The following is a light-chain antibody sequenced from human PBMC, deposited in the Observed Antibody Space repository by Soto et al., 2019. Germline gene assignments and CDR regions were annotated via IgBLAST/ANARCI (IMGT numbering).Light chain of an antibody. J-gene: IGKJ1*01. CDR3: LQDGSSPRT. Sequence: IVLTQSPGTLSLYKGERATLSCRASQSVRSNFLAWYQQKPGQAPRLLIYGASNRATGIPDRFSGSGSGTDFTLTISRLEPEDFAVYYCLQDGSSPRTFGQGTKVDIK. CDR1: QSVRSNF. V-gene: IGKV3-20*01. CDR2: GAS.